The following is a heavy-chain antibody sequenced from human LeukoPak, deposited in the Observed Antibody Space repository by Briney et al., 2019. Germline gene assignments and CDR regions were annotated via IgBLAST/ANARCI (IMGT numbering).Heavy chain of an antibody. CDR1: GYTFTGYY. D-gene: IGHD3-10*01. CDR2: IIPILGIA. J-gene: IGHJ4*02. CDR3: ASNPGEVWFGEL. Sequence: GASVKVSCKASGYTFTGYYMHWVRQAPGQGLEWMGRIIPILGIANYAQKFQGRVTITADKSTSTAYMELSSLRSEDTAVYYCASNPGEVWFGELWGQGTLVTVSS. V-gene: IGHV1-69*02.